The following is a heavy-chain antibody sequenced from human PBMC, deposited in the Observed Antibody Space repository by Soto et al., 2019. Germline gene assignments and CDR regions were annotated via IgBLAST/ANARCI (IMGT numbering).Heavy chain of an antibody. D-gene: IGHD5-18*01. Sequence: SETLSLTCTVSGGSISSSSYYWGWIRQPPGKGLEWIGSIYYSGSTYYNPSLKSRVTISVDTSKNQFSLKLSSVTAADTAVYYCARISGYSYGYDYYGMDVWGQGTTVTVS. CDR2: IYYSGST. J-gene: IGHJ6*02. CDR1: GGSISSSSYY. CDR3: ARISGYSYGYDYYGMDV. V-gene: IGHV4-39*01.